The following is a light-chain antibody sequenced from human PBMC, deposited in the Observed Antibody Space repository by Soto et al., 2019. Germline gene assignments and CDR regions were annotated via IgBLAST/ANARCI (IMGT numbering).Light chain of an antibody. CDR1: QSITNW. Sequence: DIQLTQSPSTLSASVGDRVTITCRASQSITNWLAWYQQKPGKAPKVLIHMASSLKSGVPARFSGSGSGTEFTLTITSLQPDDSETYYCQQYNSLSSVSFGGGTKVEI. V-gene: IGKV1-5*03. CDR3: QQYNSLSSVS. CDR2: MAS. J-gene: IGKJ4*01.